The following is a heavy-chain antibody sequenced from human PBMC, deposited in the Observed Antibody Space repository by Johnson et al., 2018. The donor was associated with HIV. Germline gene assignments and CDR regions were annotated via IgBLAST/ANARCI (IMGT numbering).Heavy chain of an antibody. V-gene: IGHV3-20*04. CDR3: ARNPTTQYSRLTGDFGAFDM. D-gene: IGHD7-27*01. Sequence: VQLVESGGGLVPPGGSLRLSCAAYGFTFSSYWMSWVRQSPGKGLEWVSGINWSGDTTGYADSVKGRFTISRDNVKNSLFLQMNSLRAEDTALYYCARNPTTQYSRLTGDFGAFDMWGLWTVVAVSS. CDR1: GFTFSSYW. CDR2: INWSGDTT. J-gene: IGHJ3*02.